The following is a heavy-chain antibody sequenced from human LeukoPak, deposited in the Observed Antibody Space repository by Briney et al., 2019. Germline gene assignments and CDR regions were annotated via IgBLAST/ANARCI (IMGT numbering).Heavy chain of an antibody. CDR3: ARAPGQRGPYYDFWSGYHNFDY. V-gene: IGHV1-18*01. CDR1: GYTFTSYG. CDR2: ISAYNGNT. Sequence: AASVKVSCKASGYTFTSYGISWVRQAPGQGLEWMGWISAYNGNTNYAQKLQGRVTMTTDTSTSTAYMELRSLRSDDTAVYYCARAPGQRGPYYDFWSGYHNFDYWGQGTLVTVSS. D-gene: IGHD3-3*01. J-gene: IGHJ4*02.